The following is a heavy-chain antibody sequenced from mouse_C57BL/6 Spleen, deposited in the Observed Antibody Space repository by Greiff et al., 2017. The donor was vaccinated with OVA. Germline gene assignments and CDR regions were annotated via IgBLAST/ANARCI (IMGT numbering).Heavy chain of an antibody. J-gene: IGHJ2*01. CDR1: GYTFTSYW. CDR3: ARGETVVATDYFDY. D-gene: IGHD1-1*01. Sequence: QVQLQQPGAELVKPGASVKMSCKASGYTFTSYWITWVKQRPGQGLEWIGDIYPGSGSTNYNEKFKSKATLTVDTSSSTAYMQLSSLTSEDSAVYYCARGETVVATDYFDYWGQGTTLTVSS. CDR2: IYPGSGST. V-gene: IGHV1-55*01.